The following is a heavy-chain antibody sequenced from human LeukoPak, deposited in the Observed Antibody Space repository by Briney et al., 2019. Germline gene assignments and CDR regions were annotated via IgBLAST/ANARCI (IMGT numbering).Heavy chain of an antibody. J-gene: IGHJ5*02. CDR2: IYYSGST. CDR1: GGSISSYY. V-gene: IGHV4-59*01. CDR3: ARDYYDSSGTNWFDP. D-gene: IGHD3-22*01. Sequence: PSETLSLTCTVSGGSISSYYWSWIWQPPGKGLEWIGYIYYSGSTNYNPSLKSRVTISVDTSKNQFSLKLSSVTAADTAVYYCARDYYDSSGTNWFDPWGQGTLVTVSS.